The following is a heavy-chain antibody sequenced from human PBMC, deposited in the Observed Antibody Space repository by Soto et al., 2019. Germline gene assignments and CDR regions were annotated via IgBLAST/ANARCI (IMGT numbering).Heavy chain of an antibody. V-gene: IGHV3-33*01. CDR1: GFTFSSSG. Sequence: QVQLVESGGGVVQPGRSLRLSCAASGFTFSSSGMHWVRQAPGNGLEWGAVIWYEGSNKYYADSVKGRFTISRDNSENTLYLRMNRLRAEDTAGYYCASDTVVATIEYYGMDVWGQGATVTVSS. CDR2: IWYEGSNK. D-gene: IGHD5-12*01. J-gene: IGHJ6*02. CDR3: ASDTVVATIEYYGMDV.